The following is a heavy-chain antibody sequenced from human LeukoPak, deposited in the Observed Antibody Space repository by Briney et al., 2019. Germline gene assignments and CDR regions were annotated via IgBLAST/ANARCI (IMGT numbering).Heavy chain of an antibody. J-gene: IGHJ5*02. V-gene: IGHV1-2*02. CDR1: GYTFTGYY. D-gene: IGHD3-9*01. Sequence: VASVKVSCKASGYTFTGYYMHWVRQAPGQGLEWMGWINPNSGGTNYAQKFQGRVTMTRDTSISTAYMELSRLRSDDTAVYYCARGGVTYDILTGHWFDPWGQGTLVTVSS. CDR3: ARGGVTYDILTGHWFDP. CDR2: INPNSGGT.